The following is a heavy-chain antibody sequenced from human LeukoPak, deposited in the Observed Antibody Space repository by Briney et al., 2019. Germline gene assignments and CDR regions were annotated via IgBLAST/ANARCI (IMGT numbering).Heavy chain of an antibody. Sequence: PGGSLRLSCAASGFTFSNAWVSWVRQAPGKGLEWVSAISGSGGSTYYADSVKGRFTISRDNSKNTLYLQMNSLRAEDTAVYYCAKVIRQLWFGELYSYYYGMDVWGQGTTVTVSS. J-gene: IGHJ6*02. D-gene: IGHD3-10*01. CDR3: AKVIRQLWFGELYSYYYGMDV. CDR1: GFTFSNAW. CDR2: ISGSGGST. V-gene: IGHV3-23*01.